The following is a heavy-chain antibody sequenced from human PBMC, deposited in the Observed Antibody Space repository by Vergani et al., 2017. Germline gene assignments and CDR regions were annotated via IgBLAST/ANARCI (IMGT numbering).Heavy chain of an antibody. CDR2: INHTGST. CDR3: ARGVRAVTHNYYYGMDV. CDR1: GESFSAYY. V-gene: IGHV4-34*01. J-gene: IGHJ6*02. D-gene: IGHD3-16*02. Sequence: QVQLQQWGAGLLKPSETLSLTCAVYGESFSAYYWSWIRQPPGKGLEWIGEINHTGSTNYNPSLKSRVTISVDTSKNQLSLKLSSVTAADTAVYYCARGVRAVTHNYYYGMDVWGQGTTVTVSS.